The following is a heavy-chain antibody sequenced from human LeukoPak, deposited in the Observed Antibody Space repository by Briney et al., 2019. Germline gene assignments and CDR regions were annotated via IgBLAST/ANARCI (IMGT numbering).Heavy chain of an antibody. Sequence: ASVKVSCKASGYTFTSYAMHWVRQAPGQRLEWMGWINAGNGNTKYSQEFQDRVTITRNTSASTAYMELSSLRFEDMAVYYCARGGSFVDYWGQGTLVTVSS. CDR1: GYTFTSYA. CDR3: ARGGSFVDY. J-gene: IGHJ4*02. D-gene: IGHD1-26*01. V-gene: IGHV1-3*03. CDR2: INAGNGNT.